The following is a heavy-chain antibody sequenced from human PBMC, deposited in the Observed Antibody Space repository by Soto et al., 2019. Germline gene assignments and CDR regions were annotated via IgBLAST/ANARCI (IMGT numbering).Heavy chain of an antibody. D-gene: IGHD2-15*01. Sequence: EVQLLESGGGLVQPGGSLRLSCAASGFTFSSYAMSWVRQAPGKGLEWVSAISGSGGSTYYADSVKGRFTISRDNSKNTLYLQMNSLRAEDTAVYYCAKDWGDLVVVVAATTYYFDYWGQGTLVTVSS. V-gene: IGHV3-23*01. CDR1: GFTFSSYA. CDR2: ISGSGGST. CDR3: AKDWGDLVVVVAATTYYFDY. J-gene: IGHJ4*02.